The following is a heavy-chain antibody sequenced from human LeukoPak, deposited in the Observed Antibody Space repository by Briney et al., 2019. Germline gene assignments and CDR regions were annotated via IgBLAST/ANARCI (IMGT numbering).Heavy chain of an antibody. Sequence: PGGSLRLSCAASGFTFSSYSMSWIRQAPGKGLEWVSYISSSSSYTNYADSVKGRFTISRDNAKNSLYLQMNSLRAEDTAVYYCARTAVGYYFDYWGQGTLVTVSS. V-gene: IGHV3-11*03. CDR2: ISSSSSYT. J-gene: IGHJ4*02. CDR1: GFTFSSYS. CDR3: ARTAVGYYFDY. D-gene: IGHD3-16*01.